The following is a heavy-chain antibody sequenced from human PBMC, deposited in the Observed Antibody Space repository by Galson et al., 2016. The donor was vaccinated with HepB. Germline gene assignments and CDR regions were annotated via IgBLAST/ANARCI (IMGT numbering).Heavy chain of an antibody. CDR2: IIASGAST. CDR3: AHWLYGDYDS. Sequence: SLRLSCAASGFTLNSYAVNWVRRAPGRGLEWVSSIIASGASTYYADSVKGRFTISRDYSQNTVFLQMNSLRVDDTATYYCAHWLYGDYDSWGQGTLVTVSS. J-gene: IGHJ5*01. CDR1: GFTLNSYA. V-gene: IGHV3-23*01. D-gene: IGHD4-17*01.